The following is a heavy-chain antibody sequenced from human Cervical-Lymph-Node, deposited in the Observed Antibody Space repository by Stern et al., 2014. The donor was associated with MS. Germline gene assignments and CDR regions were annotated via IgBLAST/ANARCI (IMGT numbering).Heavy chain of an antibody. CDR1: GGSISSYY. CDR2: IYYSGST. V-gene: IGHV4-59*01. CDR3: ARGAGWFDP. Sequence: QVQLVESGPGLVKPSETLSLTCTVSGGSISSYYWSCIRQPPGKGLEWIGYIYYSGSTNYNPYLKSRVTISVDTSKNQFSLKLSSVTAADTAVYYCARGAGWFDPWGQGTLVTVSS. J-gene: IGHJ5*02. D-gene: IGHD1-14*01.